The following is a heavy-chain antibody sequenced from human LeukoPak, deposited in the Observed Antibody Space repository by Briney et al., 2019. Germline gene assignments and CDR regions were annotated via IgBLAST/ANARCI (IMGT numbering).Heavy chain of an antibody. V-gene: IGHV3-48*01. J-gene: IGHJ4*02. CDR2: ISSSSSTI. Sequence: GGSLRLSCAASGFTFSSYSMNWVRQAPGKGLEWVSYISSSSSTIYYADSVKGRFTISRDNAKNSLYLQMNSLRAEDTAVYYCARDYSSGLRDYWGQGTLVTVSS. CDR1: GFTFSSYS. CDR3: ARDYSSGLRDY. D-gene: IGHD6-19*01.